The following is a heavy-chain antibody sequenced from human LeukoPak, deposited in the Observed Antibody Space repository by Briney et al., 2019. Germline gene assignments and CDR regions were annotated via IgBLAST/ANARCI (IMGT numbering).Heavy chain of an antibody. CDR2: IYTSGST. J-gene: IGHJ3*02. D-gene: IGHD3-22*01. Sequence: PSETLSLTCTVSGGSISSGSYYWSWIRQPAGKGLEWIGHIYTSGSTNYNPSLKSRVTISVDTSKNQFSLKLSSVTAADTAVYYCATTYYYDSSGYYLTAFDIWGQGTMVTVSS. V-gene: IGHV4-61*09. CDR3: ATTYYYDSSGYYLTAFDI. CDR1: GGSISSGSYY.